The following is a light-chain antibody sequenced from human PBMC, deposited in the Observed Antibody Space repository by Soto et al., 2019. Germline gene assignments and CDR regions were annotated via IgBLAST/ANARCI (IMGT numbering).Light chain of an antibody. CDR1: QSVSDNY. Sequence: EMVVTQSPDTLSLSPGETVTLFCRASQSVSDNYLAWYQQKPGQAPRLLIYGASNRATGIPDRFTGAGSGTDFTLTISRLEPEDFAVYYCQQYDRSPWTFGQGTKVDIK. J-gene: IGKJ1*01. CDR3: QQYDRSPWT. CDR2: GAS. V-gene: IGKV3-20*01.